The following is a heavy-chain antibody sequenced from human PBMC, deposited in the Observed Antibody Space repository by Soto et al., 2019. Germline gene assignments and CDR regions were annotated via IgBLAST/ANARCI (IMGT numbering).Heavy chain of an antibody. CDR3: AKTLLSTSWYGLHDY. V-gene: IGHV3-23*01. CDR1: EFTSSSYA. Sequence: GGSLRLSCAASEFTSSSYAMSWVRQAPGKGLEWVSAISGSGGRTYYADSAKGRFTISRDNSRNTLHLQMNSLRVEDTAVYYCAKTLLSTSWYGLHDYVSQGTLVTVSS. J-gene: IGHJ4*02. D-gene: IGHD6-13*01. CDR2: ISGSGGRT.